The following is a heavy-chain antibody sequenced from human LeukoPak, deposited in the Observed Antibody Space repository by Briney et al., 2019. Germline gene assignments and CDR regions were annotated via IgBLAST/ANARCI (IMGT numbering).Heavy chain of an antibody. D-gene: IGHD1-26*01. Sequence: SVKVSCKASGATFSSYAISWVRQAPGQGLEWMGRIIPNLGIANYAQKFQGRVTITADKSTSTAYMELRSLRSEDTAVYYCARRWELPPFPPNQGFDIWGQGTMVTVSS. J-gene: IGHJ3*02. CDR1: GATFSSYA. V-gene: IGHV1-69*04. CDR3: ARRWELPPFPPNQGFDI. CDR2: IIPNLGIA.